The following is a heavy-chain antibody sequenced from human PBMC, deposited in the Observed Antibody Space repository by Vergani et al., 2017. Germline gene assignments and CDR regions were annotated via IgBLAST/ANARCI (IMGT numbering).Heavy chain of an antibody. D-gene: IGHD5-18*01. Sequence: QLQLQESGPGLVKPSGTLSLTCAVSGGSISSSNWWSWVRQPPGKGLEWIGEIYHSGSTNYNPSLKSRVTISVDKSISTAYLQWSSLKASDTAMYYCARFIAADTAMPTGFDYWGQGTLVTVSS. CDR3: ARFIAADTAMPTGFDY. CDR1: GGSISSSNW. CDR2: IYHSGST. J-gene: IGHJ4*02. V-gene: IGHV4-4*02.